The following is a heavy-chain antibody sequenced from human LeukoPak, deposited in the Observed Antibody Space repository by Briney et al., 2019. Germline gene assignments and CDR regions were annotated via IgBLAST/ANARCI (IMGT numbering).Heavy chain of an antibody. D-gene: IGHD6-13*01. CDR2: IRYDGNYK. CDR1: GFIFSAYC. Sequence: GGSLRLSCAASGFIFSAYCMHWVRQAPGKGPEWVAFIRYDGNYKYYADSVKGRFTISRDNSKNTLYLQMNSLRAEDTAVYYCAKDGSSWYDYWGQGTLVTVSS. V-gene: IGHV3-30*02. CDR3: AKDGSSWYDY. J-gene: IGHJ4*02.